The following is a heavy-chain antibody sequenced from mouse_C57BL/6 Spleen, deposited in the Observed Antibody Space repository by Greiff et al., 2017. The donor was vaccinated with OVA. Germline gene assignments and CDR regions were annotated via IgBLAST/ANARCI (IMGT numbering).Heavy chain of an antibody. CDR1: GFTFSSHA. V-gene: IGHV5-4*01. CDR3: ARDGNYYGSNLFDY. J-gene: IGHJ2*01. D-gene: IGHD1-1*01. CDR2: ISDGGSYT. Sequence: EVQLVESGGGLVKPGGSLKLSCAASGFTFSSHAMSWVRQTPEKRLEWVATISDGGSYTYYPDNVKGRFTISRDNAKNNLYLQMSHLKSEDTAMYYCARDGNYYGSNLFDYWGQGTTLTVSS.